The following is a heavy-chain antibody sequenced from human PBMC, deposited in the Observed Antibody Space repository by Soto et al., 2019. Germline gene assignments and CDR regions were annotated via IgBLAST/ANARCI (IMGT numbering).Heavy chain of an antibody. D-gene: IGHD6-6*01. V-gene: IGHV4-30-2*01. CDR3: ARAPADSSSHSWAFDI. J-gene: IGHJ3*02. CDR2: IYHSGST. Sequence: LSLTCAVSGGFISSGGYSWSWIRQPPGKGLEWIGYIYHSGSTYYNPSLKSRVTISVDRSKNQFSLKLSSVTAADTAVYYCARAPADSSSHSWAFDIWGQGTMVTVS. CDR1: GGFISSGGYS.